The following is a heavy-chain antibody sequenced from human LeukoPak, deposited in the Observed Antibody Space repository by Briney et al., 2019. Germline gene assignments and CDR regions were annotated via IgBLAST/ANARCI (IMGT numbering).Heavy chain of an antibody. D-gene: IGHD6-13*01. CDR3: ARAPGIAAASYYYGMDV. J-gene: IGHJ6*02. CDR1: GGSISSGGYY. Sequence: SQTLSLTCTVSGGSISSGGYYWSWIRQHPGKGLEWIGYIYYSGSTYYNPSLKSRVTISVDTSKNQFSLKLSSVTAADTAVYYCARAPGIAAASYYYGMDVWGQGTTATVSS. CDR2: IYYSGST. V-gene: IGHV4-31*03.